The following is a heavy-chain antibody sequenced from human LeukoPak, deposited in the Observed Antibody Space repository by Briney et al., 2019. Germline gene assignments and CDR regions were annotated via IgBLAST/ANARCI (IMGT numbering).Heavy chain of an antibody. J-gene: IGHJ4*02. D-gene: IGHD6-19*01. CDR3: AREHGSGWYYFDY. Sequence: ASVKVSCKASGYTFTGYYMHWVQQAPGQGLEWMGWINPNSGGTNYAQKFQGRVTMTRDTSISTAYMELSRLRSDDTAVYYCAREHGSGWYYFDYWGQGTLVTVSS. CDR1: GYTFTGYY. CDR2: INPNSGGT. V-gene: IGHV1-2*02.